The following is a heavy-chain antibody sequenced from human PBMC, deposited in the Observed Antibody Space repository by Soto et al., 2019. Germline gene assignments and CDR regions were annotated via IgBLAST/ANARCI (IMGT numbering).Heavy chain of an antibody. CDR2: MNMDGNRI. CDR1: GFTFSSYW. J-gene: IGHJ6*02. V-gene: IGHV3-74*01. D-gene: IGHD3-22*01. Sequence: GVLKISCAASGFTFSSYWMHWVRQAPGKGLEWVSRMNMDGNRISYVDSVKGRCTISRDNAKNTFYMEMNSARVEDTAVYYCARVVDYCDPYYYYGMDVWGQGTTVTVSS. CDR3: ARVVDYCDPYYYYGMDV.